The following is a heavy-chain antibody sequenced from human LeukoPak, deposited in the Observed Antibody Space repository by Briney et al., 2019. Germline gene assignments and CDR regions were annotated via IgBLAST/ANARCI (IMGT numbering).Heavy chain of an antibody. Sequence: SETLSLTCAVYGGSFSGYYWSWIRQPPGKGLEWIGEINHSGSTYYNPSLKSRLTISVDTSKKQFSLKLSSVTAADTAVYYCARESSGYGSFYFDYWGQGTLVTVSS. V-gene: IGHV4-34*01. CDR1: GGSFSGYY. CDR2: INHSGST. D-gene: IGHD5-12*01. CDR3: ARESSGYGSFYFDY. J-gene: IGHJ4*02.